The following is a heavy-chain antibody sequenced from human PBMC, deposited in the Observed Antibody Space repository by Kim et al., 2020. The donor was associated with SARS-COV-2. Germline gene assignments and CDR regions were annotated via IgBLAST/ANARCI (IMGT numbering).Heavy chain of an antibody. V-gene: IGHV4-34*01. CDR3: ARGRAGVVPSPIMGLGPYYDYYALDV. CDR2: IDHSGAT. Sequence: SETLSLTCAVYVGSFSDYHWTWICQSPGKGLEWIGEIDHSGATNYNPSLKSRVAISVDRSKNQFSLKLKSVTAADTAVYFCARGRAGVVPSPIMGLGPYYDYYALDVWGQGTTVSVSS. J-gene: IGHJ6*02. CDR1: VGSFSDYH. D-gene: IGHD3-3*01.